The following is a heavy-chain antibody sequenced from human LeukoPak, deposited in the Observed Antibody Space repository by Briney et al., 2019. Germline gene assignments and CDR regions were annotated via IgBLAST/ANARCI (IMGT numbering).Heavy chain of an antibody. CDR2: INHSGST. V-gene: IGHV4-34*01. D-gene: IGHD2-8*01. CDR3: ARGQILINY. CDR1: GGSFSGYY. Sequence: SVTLSLTCAVYGGSFSGYYWSWIRQPPGKGLEWIGEINHSGSTNYNPSLKSRVTISVDTSKNQFSLKLNSVTAADTAVYYCARGQILINYWGQGTLVTVSS. J-gene: IGHJ4*02.